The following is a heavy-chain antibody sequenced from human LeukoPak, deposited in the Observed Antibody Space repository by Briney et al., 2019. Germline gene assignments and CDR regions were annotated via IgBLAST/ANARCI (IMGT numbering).Heavy chain of an antibody. Sequence: GGSLRLSCAASGFTFSSYWMSWVRQAPGKGLEWVANIKETGSEKNYLDSVKGRFTISRDNAKNSLYLQMDSLRAEDTALYYCAREGVPYVPGGDYWGQGTLVTASS. CDR3: AREGVPYVPGGDY. D-gene: IGHD3-10*02. V-gene: IGHV3-7*01. J-gene: IGHJ4*02. CDR1: GFTFSSYW. CDR2: IKETGSEK.